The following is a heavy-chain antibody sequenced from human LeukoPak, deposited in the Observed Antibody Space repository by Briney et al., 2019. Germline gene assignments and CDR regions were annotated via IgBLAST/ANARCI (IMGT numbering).Heavy chain of an antibody. CDR1: EFTFSSYG. CDR3: AKHLITMIVVVYFDY. D-gene: IGHD3-22*01. Sequence: GRSLRLSCAASEFTFSSYGMHWVRQAPGKGLEWVSAISGSGGSTYYADSVKGRFTISRDNSKNTLYLQMNSLRAEDTAVYYCAKHLITMIVVVYFDYWGQGTLVTVSS. J-gene: IGHJ4*02. CDR2: ISGSGGST. V-gene: IGHV3-23*01.